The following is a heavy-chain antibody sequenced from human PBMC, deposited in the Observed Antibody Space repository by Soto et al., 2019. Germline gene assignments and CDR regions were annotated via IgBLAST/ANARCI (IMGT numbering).Heavy chain of an antibody. J-gene: IGHJ5*02. CDR2: IIPIFGTA. D-gene: IGHD2-2*01. V-gene: IGHV1-69*13. Sequence: SVKVSCKASGGTFSSYAISWVRQAPGQGLEWMGGIIPIFGTANYAQKFQGRVTITADESTSTAYMELSSLRSEDTAVYYCARDTGRYCSSTNCGGWFDPWGQGTLVTVSS. CDR3: ARDTGRYCSSTNCGGWFDP. CDR1: GGTFSSYA.